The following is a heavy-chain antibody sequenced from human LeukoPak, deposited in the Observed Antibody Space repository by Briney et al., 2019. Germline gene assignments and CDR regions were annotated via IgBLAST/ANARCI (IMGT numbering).Heavy chain of an antibody. CDR2: ISASGDIT. V-gene: IGHV3-23*01. CDR1: GFTFDNYA. Sequence: PGGTLRPSCSASGFTFDNYAMSWVRQAPGKGLEWVSGISASGDITYYADSVKGRFTVSRDNSKSTLYLQMSSLRAEDTAVYYCAKVRAYDELGNPYWHFDLWGRGTLVTVSS. D-gene: IGHD3-3*01. J-gene: IGHJ2*01. CDR3: AKVRAYDELGNPYWHFDL.